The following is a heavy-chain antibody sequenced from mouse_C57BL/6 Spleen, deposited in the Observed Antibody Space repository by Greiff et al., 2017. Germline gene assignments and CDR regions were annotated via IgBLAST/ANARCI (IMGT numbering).Heavy chain of an antibody. CDR2: IDPSDSYT. D-gene: IGHD1-1*01. Sequence: VQLQQPGAELVRPGTSVKLSCKASGYTFTSYWMHWVKQRPGQGLEWIGVIDPSDSYTNYNQKFKGKATLTVDTSSSTAYMQLSSLTSEDSAVYYCARCGSSYGYFDVWGTGTTVTVSS. J-gene: IGHJ1*03. CDR1: GYTFTSYW. V-gene: IGHV1-59*01. CDR3: ARCGSSYGYFDV.